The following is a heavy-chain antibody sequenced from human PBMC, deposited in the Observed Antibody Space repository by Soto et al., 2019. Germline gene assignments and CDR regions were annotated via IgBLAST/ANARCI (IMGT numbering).Heavy chain of an antibody. CDR3: ARVFPSYCGGDCSYFDS. D-gene: IGHD2-21*02. J-gene: IGHJ4*02. CDR1: GGSVNSYY. CDR2: IFYSGST. V-gene: IGHV4-59*02. Sequence: LSLTCTVSGGSVNSYYWSWIRQPPGKGLEWIGYIFYSGSTNHNPSLKSRVTMSVDSSKNQFSLNLSSVTAADTAVYYCARVFPSYCGGDCSYFDSWGQGTLVTVSS.